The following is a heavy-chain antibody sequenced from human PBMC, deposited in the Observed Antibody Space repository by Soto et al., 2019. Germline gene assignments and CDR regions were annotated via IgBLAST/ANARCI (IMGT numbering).Heavy chain of an antibody. CDR3: ARQRAWNDAFDF. J-gene: IGHJ4*02. V-gene: IGHV5-51*01. D-gene: IGHD1-1*01. CDR1: GYSFSTYW. Sequence: GESLKISCQGSGYSFSTYWIGWVRQMPGKGLEWMGVIYPQDSDTRYSPSFQGQVTFSVDRSLSTAYPQWDSLKASDTATYYCARQRAWNDAFDFWGQGTLVTSPQ. CDR2: IYPQDSDT.